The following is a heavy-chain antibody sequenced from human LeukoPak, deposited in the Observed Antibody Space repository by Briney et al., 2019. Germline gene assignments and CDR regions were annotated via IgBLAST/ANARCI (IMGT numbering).Heavy chain of an antibody. Sequence: ASVKVSCKASGGTFSSYTISWVRQAPGQGLEWMGGIIPLFGTPDYAQKFQDRLTITADKSTSTAYMELSNLRTEDTAVYYCATFVPDSESSEYYIHAFHIWGRGTTVSVS. CDR1: GGTFSSYT. CDR3: ATFVPDSESSEYYIHAFHI. CDR2: IIPLFGTP. V-gene: IGHV1-69*06. J-gene: IGHJ3*02. D-gene: IGHD3-22*01.